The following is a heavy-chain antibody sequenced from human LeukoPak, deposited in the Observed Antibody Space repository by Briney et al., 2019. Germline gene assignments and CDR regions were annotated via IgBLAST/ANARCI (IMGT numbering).Heavy chain of an antibody. CDR1: GGSISSSSYY. J-gene: IGHJ6*03. CDR2: LSSSGSS. Sequence: PSETLSLTCTVSGGSISSSSYYWGWIRQSAGKGLEWIGRLSSSGSSIHNPSLKSRLTMSVDTSKNQFSLKLSSVTAEDTAVYYCVSEGIRDYYYYSMDVWGKGTTVTISS. D-gene: IGHD1-14*01. V-gene: IGHV4-61*02. CDR3: VSEGIRDYYYYSMDV.